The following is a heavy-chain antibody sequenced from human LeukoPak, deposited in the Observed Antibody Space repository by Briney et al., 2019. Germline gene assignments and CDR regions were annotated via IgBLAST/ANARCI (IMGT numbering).Heavy chain of an antibody. J-gene: IGHJ4*02. CDR2: ISSSSSTI. D-gene: IGHD3-3*01. V-gene: IGHV3-48*01. CDR1: GFTFSSYS. CDR3: ARDPLTEMYYDFWSGYFYYFDY. Sequence: GGSLRLSCAASGFTFSSYSMDWVRQAPGKGLEWVSYISSSSSTIYYADSVKGRFTISRDNAKNSLYLQMNSLRAEDTAVYYCARDPLTEMYYDFWSGYFYYFDYWGQGTLVTVSS.